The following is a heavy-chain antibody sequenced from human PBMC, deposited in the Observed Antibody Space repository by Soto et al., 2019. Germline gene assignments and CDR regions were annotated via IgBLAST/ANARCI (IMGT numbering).Heavy chain of an antibody. D-gene: IGHD3-22*01. CDR2: ISGSGAGT. V-gene: IGHV3-23*01. CDR3: AKRDGYYLDF. J-gene: IGHJ4*02. Sequence: GGSLRLSCAGSGFTFSSHAVSWVRQAPGKGLEWVSAISGSGAGTYYADSVKGRFTISRDNSKNTLYLQMSSLRVEDTAVYYCAKRDGYYLDFWGPGTLVTVSS. CDR1: GFTFSSHA.